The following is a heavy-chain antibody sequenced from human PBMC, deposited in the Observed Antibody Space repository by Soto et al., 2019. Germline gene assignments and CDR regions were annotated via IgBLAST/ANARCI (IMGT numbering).Heavy chain of an antibody. CDR1: GYTFTGYY. CDR3: AREVVAVAGTVGYFDY. V-gene: IGHV1-2*02. D-gene: IGHD6-19*01. Sequence: GASVKVSCKASGYTFTGYYMHWVRQAPGQGLEWMGWINPNSGGTNYAQKFQGRVTMTRDTSISTAYMELSRLRSDDTAVYYCAREVVAVAGTVGYFDYWGQGTLVT. CDR2: INPNSGGT. J-gene: IGHJ4*02.